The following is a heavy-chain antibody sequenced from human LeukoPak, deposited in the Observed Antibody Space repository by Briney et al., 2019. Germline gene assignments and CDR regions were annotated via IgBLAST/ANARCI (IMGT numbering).Heavy chain of an antibody. Sequence: PGGSLRLSCAASGFTFTISGMHWVRQAPGEGLEWVAFIRYDGSNKYYADSVKGRFTISRDNAKNSLYLQMNSLRAEDTAVYYCARGQHPRYYYDSSPGWFDPWGQGTLVTVSS. D-gene: IGHD3-22*01. CDR3: ARGQHPRYYYDSSPGWFDP. J-gene: IGHJ5*02. CDR1: GFTFTISG. CDR2: IRYDGSNK. V-gene: IGHV3-30*02.